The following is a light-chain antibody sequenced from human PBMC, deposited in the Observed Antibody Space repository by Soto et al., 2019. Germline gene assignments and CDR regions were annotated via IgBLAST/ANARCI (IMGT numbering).Light chain of an antibody. J-gene: IGKJ5*01. V-gene: IGKV1-9*01. CDR3: QQLDTFPRT. CDR1: QDISSS. CDR2: GAS. Sequence: DIPLTQSPSFLSASVGDRVTITCRASQDISSSLVWYQQKPGKAPKVLIYGASTLQSGVPSRFSGSGSGTEFTLTISSLQPEDFATYYCQQLDTFPRTFGQGTRLEIK.